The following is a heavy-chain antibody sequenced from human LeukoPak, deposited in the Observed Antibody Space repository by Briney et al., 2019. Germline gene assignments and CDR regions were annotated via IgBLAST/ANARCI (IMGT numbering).Heavy chain of an antibody. V-gene: IGHV1-8*01. J-gene: IGHJ4*02. D-gene: IGHD3-22*01. CDR2: MNPNSGIT. CDR1: GYTFISYD. CDR3: ARGLYYYDSNGRTPYDY. Sequence: ASVKVSCKASGYTFISYDINWVRQATRQGLEWMGWMNPNSGITGYAQKFQGRVSMTRNTSISTAYMELSSLRSEETAVYYCARGLYYYDSNGRTPYDYWGQGTLVTVSS.